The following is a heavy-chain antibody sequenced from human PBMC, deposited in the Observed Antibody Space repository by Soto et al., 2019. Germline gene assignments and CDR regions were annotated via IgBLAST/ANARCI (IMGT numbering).Heavy chain of an antibody. CDR3: ARNYYDSSGYSHPEFDY. J-gene: IGHJ4*02. V-gene: IGHV1-46*01. D-gene: IGHD3-22*01. CDR2: INPSGGST. CDR1: GYTFTSYY. Sequence: GASVKVSCKASGYTFTSYYMHWVRQAPGQGLEWMGIINPSGGSTSYAQKFQGRVTMTRDTSTSTVYMELSSLRSEDTAVYYCARNYYDSSGYSHPEFDYWGQGTLVTVSS.